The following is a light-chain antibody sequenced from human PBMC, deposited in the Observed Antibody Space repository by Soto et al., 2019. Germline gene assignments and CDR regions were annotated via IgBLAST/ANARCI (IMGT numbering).Light chain of an antibody. CDR3: QSYDSSLSGWV. Sequence: QAVVTQPPSVCGAPGQRVTISCTESSSNIGAGYDVHWYQQLPGTAPKLLIYGNSNRPSGVPDRFSGSKSGTSASLAITGLQAEDEADYYCQSYDSSLSGWVFGGGTKLTVL. J-gene: IGLJ3*02. CDR2: GNS. V-gene: IGLV1-40*01. CDR1: SSNIGAGYD.